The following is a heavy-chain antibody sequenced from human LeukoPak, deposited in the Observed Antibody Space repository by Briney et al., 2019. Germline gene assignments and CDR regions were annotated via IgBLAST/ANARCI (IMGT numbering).Heavy chain of an antibody. CDR3: AKDRTVGASYWYFDL. Sequence: GGSLGLSCTASGVTLSTYAMSWARQAPGKGLEWVSGIGSSGSGGNTYYADSVKGRFTISRDNSKNTLFLHMNTLRAEDTAIYYCAKDRTVGASYWYFDLWGRGTLVTVSS. D-gene: IGHD1-26*01. CDR2: IGSSGSGGNT. J-gene: IGHJ2*01. V-gene: IGHV3-23*01. CDR1: GVTLSTYA.